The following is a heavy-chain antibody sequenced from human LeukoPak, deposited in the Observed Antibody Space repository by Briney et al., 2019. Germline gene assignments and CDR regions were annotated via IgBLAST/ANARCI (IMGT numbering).Heavy chain of an antibody. CDR2: INSDGSST. CDR1: GFTFSSYW. D-gene: IGHD3-10*02. J-gene: IGHJ6*02. CDR3: ARGGFDVPGMDV. V-gene: IGHV3-74*01. Sequence: PGGSLRLSCAASGFTFSSYWMHWARQAPGKGLVWVSRINSDGSSTSYADSVKGRFTISRDNAKNTLYLQMNSLRDEGTAVYYCARGGFDVPGMDVWGQGPTVTVSS.